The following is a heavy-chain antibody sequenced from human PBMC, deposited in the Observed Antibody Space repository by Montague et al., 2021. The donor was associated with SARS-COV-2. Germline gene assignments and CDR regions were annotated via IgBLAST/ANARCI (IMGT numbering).Heavy chain of an antibody. D-gene: IGHD1-1*01. V-gene: IGHV4-59*01. Sequence: SETLSLTCEVSGDAISSYYWSWIRQSPGKGLEWIGYVHYTGSTKYNPSLKTRVTLSLGTPKNHFSLKLRSVTAADTAIYYCARAQNTCFIANCVNYFDVWGRGALVTVSS. CDR3: ARAQNTCFIANCVNYFDV. J-gene: IGHJ4*02. CDR1: GDAISSYY. CDR2: VHYTGST.